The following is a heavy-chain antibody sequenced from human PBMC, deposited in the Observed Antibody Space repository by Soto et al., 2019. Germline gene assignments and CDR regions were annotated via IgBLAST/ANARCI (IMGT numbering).Heavy chain of an antibody. CDR2: INPKSGGT. Sequence: ASVKVSCKASGYTFTVYYMHWVRQAPGQGLEWMGWINPKSGGTMYPQKFQGRVTMTWDTSISTAYMALTRLGSDDTAVYYCARDLAKGGGSAGFDYWGQGTLVTVSS. J-gene: IGHJ4*02. D-gene: IGHD1-26*01. CDR1: GYTFTVYY. CDR3: ARDLAKGGGSAGFDY. V-gene: IGHV1-2*02.